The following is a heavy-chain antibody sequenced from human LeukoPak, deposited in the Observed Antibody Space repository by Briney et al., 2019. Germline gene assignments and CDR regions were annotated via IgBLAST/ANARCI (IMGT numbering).Heavy chain of an antibody. J-gene: IGHJ4*02. Sequence: PSETLSLTCTVSGGSISSYYWSWIRQPPGKGLEWIGYIYYSGSTNYNPSLKSRVTISVDTSKNQFSLKLSSVTAADTAVYYCASSDYDFWSGRMDFDYWGQGTLVTVSS. CDR2: IYYSGST. D-gene: IGHD3-3*01. CDR3: ASSDYDFWSGRMDFDY. CDR1: GGSISSYY. V-gene: IGHV4-59*01.